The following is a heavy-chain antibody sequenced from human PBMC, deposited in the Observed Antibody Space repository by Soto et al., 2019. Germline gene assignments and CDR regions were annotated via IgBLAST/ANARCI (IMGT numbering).Heavy chain of an antibody. J-gene: IGHJ6*02. D-gene: IGHD2-2*01. V-gene: IGHV4-31*03. CDR2: IYYSGST. CDR3: ARDGGYCSSTSCYGSYYGMDV. Sequence: PSETLSLTCTVSGGSISSGGYYWSWIRQHPGKGLEWIGYIYYSGSTYYNPSLKSRVTISVDTSKNQFSLKLSSVTAADTAVYYCARDGGYCSSTSCYGSYYGMDVWGQGTTVTVSS. CDR1: GGSISSGGYY.